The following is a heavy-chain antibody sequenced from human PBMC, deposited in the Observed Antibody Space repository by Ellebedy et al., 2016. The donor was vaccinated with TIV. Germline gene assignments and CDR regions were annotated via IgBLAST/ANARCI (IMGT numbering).Heavy chain of an antibody. V-gene: IGHV4-39*01. Sequence: MPSETLSLTCTVSGGSISSSSYYWGWIRQPPGKGLEWIGSIYYSGSTYYNPSLKSRVTISVDTSKNQFSLKLSSVTAADTAVYYCASSMIVVTGFDPWGQGTLVTVSS. J-gene: IGHJ5*02. D-gene: IGHD3-22*01. CDR1: GGSISSSSYY. CDR2: IYYSGST. CDR3: ASSMIVVTGFDP.